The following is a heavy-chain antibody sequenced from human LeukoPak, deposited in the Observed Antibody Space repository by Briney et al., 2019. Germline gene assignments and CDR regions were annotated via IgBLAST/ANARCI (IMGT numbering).Heavy chain of an antibody. J-gene: IGHJ4*02. CDR1: GFTFSSYG. CDR3: AKADWGIAAAGTDY. Sequence: QPGGSLRLSCAASGFTFSSYGMSWVRQAPGKGLEWVSAISGSGGSTYYADSVKGRFTISRDNSKNTLYLQMNSLRAEDTAVYYCAKADWGIAAAGTDYWGQGTLVTVSS. CDR2: ISGSGGST. V-gene: IGHV3-23*01. D-gene: IGHD6-13*01.